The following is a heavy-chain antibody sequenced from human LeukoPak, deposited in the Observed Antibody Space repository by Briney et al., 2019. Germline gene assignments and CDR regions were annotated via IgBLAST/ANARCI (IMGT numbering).Heavy chain of an antibody. J-gene: IGHJ6*03. D-gene: IGHD3-10*01. V-gene: IGHV4-59*01. CDR3: ARGRYYGSGPNYYYYMDV. CDR2: IYYSGST. Sequence: SETLSLTCTVSGGSISNYYWSWIRQPPGKGLEWIGYIYYSGSTNYNPSLKSRVTISVDTSKNQFSLKLSSVTAADTAVYYCARGRYYGSGPNYYYYMDVWGKGTTVTISS. CDR1: GGSISNYY.